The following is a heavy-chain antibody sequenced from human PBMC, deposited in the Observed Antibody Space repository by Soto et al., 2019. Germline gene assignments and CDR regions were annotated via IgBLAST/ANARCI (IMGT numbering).Heavy chain of an antibody. CDR3: SRLTTMVREINDDPFDF. D-gene: IGHD3-10*01. CDR2: INPTGGRA. J-gene: IGHJ3*01. CDR1: GYTFTNYY. V-gene: IGHV1-46*03. Sequence: ASVKVSCKASGYTFTNYYIHWVRQAPGRGLEWMGVINPTGGRASYAPKFQGRVTLTRDTSTSTAYMELSSLRSDDTAVYFCSRLTTMVREINDDPFDFWGQGTLVTVS.